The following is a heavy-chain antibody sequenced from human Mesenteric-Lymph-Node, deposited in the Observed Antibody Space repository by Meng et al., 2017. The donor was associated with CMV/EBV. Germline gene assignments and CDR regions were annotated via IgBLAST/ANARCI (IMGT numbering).Heavy chain of an antibody. V-gene: IGHV3-30*04. CDR2: ISYDGSNK. Sequence: GGSLRLSCAASGFTFSSYAMHWVRQAPGKGLEWVAVISYDGSNKYYADSVKGRFTISRDNSRNTLYLQMNSLRAEDTAVYYCARDPGYYYDSSGYPPYYYGMDVWGQGTTVTVSS. CDR3: ARDPGYYYDSSGYPPYYYGMDV. J-gene: IGHJ6*01. D-gene: IGHD3-22*01. CDR1: GFTFSSYA.